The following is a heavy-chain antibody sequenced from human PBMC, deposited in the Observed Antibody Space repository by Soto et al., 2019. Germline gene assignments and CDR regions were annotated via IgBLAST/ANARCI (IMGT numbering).Heavy chain of an antibody. CDR1: GFSVSSKY. V-gene: IGHV3-53*01. J-gene: IGHJ5*02. Sequence: PGRSQSLSCAASGFSVSSKYMSWVRQAPGKGLEWVSVVYSGGSTYYADSVKGRFTITRDNYKSTLYLQMNSLRAEDTAVYYCARGITMVRFYPWGQGTLVTVSS. CDR2: VYSGGST. CDR3: ARGITMVRFYP. D-gene: IGHD3-10*01.